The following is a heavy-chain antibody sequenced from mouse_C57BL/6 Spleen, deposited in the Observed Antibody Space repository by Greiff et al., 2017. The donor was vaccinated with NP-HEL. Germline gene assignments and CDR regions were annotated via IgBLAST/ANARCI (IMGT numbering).Heavy chain of an antibody. CDR2: IYPGAGDT. J-gene: IGHJ2*01. CDR1: GYAFSSSW. CDR3: APGGYYFDY. Sequence: VQLQQSGPELVKPGASVKISCKASGYAFSSSWMNWVKQRPGKGLAWIGRIYPGAGDTNYNGKFKGQATLTADKSSSTAYMQLSSLTSEDSAVYFCAPGGYYFDYWGQGTTLTVSS. V-gene: IGHV1-82*01.